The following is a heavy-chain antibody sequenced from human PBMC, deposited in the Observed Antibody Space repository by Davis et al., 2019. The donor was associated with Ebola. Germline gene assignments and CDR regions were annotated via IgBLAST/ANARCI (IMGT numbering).Heavy chain of an antibody. Sequence: GESLKISCKGSGYSFTSYWIGWVRQMPGKGLEWMGIIYPGDSDTRYSPSFQGQVTITADKSISTAYLQSSSLKASDTAMYYCARHGGYDFWSGYRNYYGMDVWGQGTTVTVSS. D-gene: IGHD3-3*01. V-gene: IGHV5-51*01. CDR3: ARHGGYDFWSGYRNYYGMDV. CDR2: IYPGDSDT. CDR1: GYSFTSYW. J-gene: IGHJ6*02.